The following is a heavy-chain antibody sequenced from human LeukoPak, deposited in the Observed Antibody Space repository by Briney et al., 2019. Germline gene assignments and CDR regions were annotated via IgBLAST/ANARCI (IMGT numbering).Heavy chain of an antibody. V-gene: IGHV1-2*06. CDR3: ARVLQYYYDSSGYYFGY. CDR2: INPNSGGT. D-gene: IGHD3-22*01. CDR1: GYTFTGYY. J-gene: IGHJ4*02. Sequence: ASVKVSCKASGYTFTGYYMHWVRQAPGQGLEWMGRINPNSGGTNYAQKFQGRVTMTRDTSISTAYMELSRLRSDQTAVYYCARVLQYYYDSSGYYFGYWGQGNLVTVSS.